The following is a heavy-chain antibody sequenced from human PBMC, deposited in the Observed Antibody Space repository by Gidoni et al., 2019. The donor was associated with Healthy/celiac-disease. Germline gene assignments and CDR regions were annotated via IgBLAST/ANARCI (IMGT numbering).Heavy chain of an antibody. J-gene: IGHJ5*02. Sequence: EVHLVESGVGLVKPGRSLRLSCTTSGFAIGVYARSCVRQAPGKGLEWVGFIRSKAYGGTTEYAASVKGRFTISRDDSKSIAYLQMNSLKTEDTAVYYCTRALPGGVATINWFDPWGQGTLVTVSS. CDR1: GFAIGVYA. CDR2: IRSKAYGGTT. D-gene: IGHD5-12*01. CDR3: TRALPGGVATINWFDP. V-gene: IGHV3-49*04.